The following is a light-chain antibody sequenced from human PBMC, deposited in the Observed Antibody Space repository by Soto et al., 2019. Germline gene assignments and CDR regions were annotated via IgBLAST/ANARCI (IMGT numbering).Light chain of an antibody. V-gene: IGLV1-40*01. CDR3: QSYDSSLSVWV. CDR1: SSNIGAGYD. CDR2: GNS. J-gene: IGLJ3*02. Sequence: QSVLTQPPSVSGAPGQRVTISCTGSSSNIGAGYDVHWYQQLPGTAPKLLIYGNSNRPSGVPDRFSGSRSATSASLAITGLQAEDQADYYCQSYDSSLSVWVFGGGTKLTVL.